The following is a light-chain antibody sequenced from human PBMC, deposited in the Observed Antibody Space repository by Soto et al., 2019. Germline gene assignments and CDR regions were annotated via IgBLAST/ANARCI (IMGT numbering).Light chain of an antibody. CDR2: EVN. CDR1: SSDVGGYNY. Sequence: QSALTQPPSASGSPGQSVTISCTGTSSDVGGYNYVSWYQQRPGKAPKLMIYEVNKRPSGVPDRFSGSKSGNTASLTVSGLQADDEADYYCSSYAGSAHRGVFGTGTKLTVL. J-gene: IGLJ1*01. V-gene: IGLV2-8*01. CDR3: SSYAGSAHRGV.